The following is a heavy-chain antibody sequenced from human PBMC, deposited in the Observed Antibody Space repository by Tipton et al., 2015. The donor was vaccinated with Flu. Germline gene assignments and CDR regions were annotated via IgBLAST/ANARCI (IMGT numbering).Heavy chain of an antibody. CDR3: ARDREGVSTY. V-gene: IGHV3-7*01. D-gene: IGHD3-10*01. CDR2: INQDGSAI. CDR1: GFVFSSYR. J-gene: IGHJ4*02. Sequence: SLRLSCETSGFVFSSYRLCWLRQAPGKGLAWVASINQDGSAIYYVDSLRGRFTISRDNAKKSLYLQMNSLRAEDTALYYCARDREGVSTYWGQGTLVTVSS.